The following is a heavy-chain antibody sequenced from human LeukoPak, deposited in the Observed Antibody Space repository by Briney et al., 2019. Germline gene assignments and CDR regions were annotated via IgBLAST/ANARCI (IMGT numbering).Heavy chain of an antibody. Sequence: ASVKVSCKASGYTFTSYGISWVRQAPGQGLEWMGWISAYNGNTNYAQKFQGRVTMTRDTSISTAYMELSRLRSDDTAVYYCARGSWWIQLWSPLGYWGQGTLVTVSS. J-gene: IGHJ4*02. D-gene: IGHD5-18*01. CDR3: ARGSWWIQLWSPLGY. CDR1: GYTFTSYG. V-gene: IGHV1-18*01. CDR2: ISAYNGNT.